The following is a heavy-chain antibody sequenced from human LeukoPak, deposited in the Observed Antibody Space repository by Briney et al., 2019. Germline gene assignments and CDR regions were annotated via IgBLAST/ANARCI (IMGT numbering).Heavy chain of an antibody. CDR3: ARNQELLCLGNLFIVFDF. V-gene: IGHV1-3*01. J-gene: IGHJ3*01. D-gene: IGHD3-10*02. CDR2: VNAGNGNT. Sequence: ASVKVSCKASGYTFTSYAMHWVRQAPGQRLEWMGWVNAGNGNTKYSQKFQGRVTITRDTSASTAYMELSSLRSEDTAVYYCARNQELLCLGNLFIVFDFGGKGKMATV. CDR1: GYTFTSYA.